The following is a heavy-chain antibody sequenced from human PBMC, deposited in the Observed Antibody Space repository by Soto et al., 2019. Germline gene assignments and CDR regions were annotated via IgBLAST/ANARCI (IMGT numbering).Heavy chain of an antibody. CDR3: ARRGSGSYYDS. CDR2: ISGSGDST. V-gene: IGHV3-23*01. D-gene: IGHD1-26*01. J-gene: IGHJ4*02. CDR1: GFTFSSYA. Sequence: EVQLLESGGGLVQPGGSLRLSCAASGFTFSSYAMRWVRQAPVKGLEWVSAISGSGDSTYYADSEKGRFTISRDNPKNTLYLQMNSLRAEDTAVYYCARRGSGSYYDSWGQGTLVTVSS.